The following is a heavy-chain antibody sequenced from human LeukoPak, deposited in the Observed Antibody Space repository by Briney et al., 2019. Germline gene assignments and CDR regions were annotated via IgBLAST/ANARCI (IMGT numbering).Heavy chain of an antibody. CDR2: IDTDGSST. J-gene: IGHJ4*02. D-gene: IGHD3-10*01. V-gene: IGHV3-74*01. Sequence: GGSLRLSCAASGSTFSSYWMHWVRQAPGKGLVWVSRIDTDGSSTNYADSVKGRLTISRDNAKNTLYLQMNSLRAEDTAVYYCAKTGGPWDWGQGTLVIVSS. CDR1: GSTFSSYW. CDR3: AKTGGPWD.